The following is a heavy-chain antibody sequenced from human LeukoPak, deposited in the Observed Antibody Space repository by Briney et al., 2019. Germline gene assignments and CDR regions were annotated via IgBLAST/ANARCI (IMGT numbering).Heavy chain of an antibody. V-gene: IGHV1-2*02. D-gene: IGHD7-27*01. J-gene: IGHJ3*02. CDR3: ARTRLGELTGDSEAFDI. CDR2: INPNSGGT. Sequence: ASAKVSCKASGYTFTGYYMHWVRQAPGQGLEWMGWINPNSGGTNYAQKFQGRVAMTRDTSISTAYLQLSRLRSDDTAVYYCARTRLGELTGDSEAFDIWGQGTMVTVSS. CDR1: GYTFTGYY.